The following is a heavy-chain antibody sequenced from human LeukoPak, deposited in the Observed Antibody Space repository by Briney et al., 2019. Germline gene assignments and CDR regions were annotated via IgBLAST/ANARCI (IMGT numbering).Heavy chain of an antibody. V-gene: IGHV1-69*13. CDR3: ARVLLEWFPHNWFDP. Sequence: SVKVSCKASGGTFSSYAISWVRQAPGQGLEWMGGIIPIFGTANYAQKFQGRVTITADESTSTAYMELSSLRSEDTAVYYCARVLLEWFPHNWFDPWGQGTLVTVSS. D-gene: IGHD3-3*01. CDR1: GGTFSSYA. J-gene: IGHJ5*02. CDR2: IIPIFGTA.